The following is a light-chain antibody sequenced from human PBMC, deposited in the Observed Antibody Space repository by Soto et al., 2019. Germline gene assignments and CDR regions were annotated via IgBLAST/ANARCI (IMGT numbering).Light chain of an antibody. CDR2: NNN. Sequence: QSVLTQPPSASGTPGQRVTISCSGSTSNIGSKTVSWYQQLPGSAPRVLIYNNNERPSGVPDRFSGSKSGTSASLAISGLQSEDEADYYCAAWDGSLNVVLFGGGTKLTVL. CDR3: AAWDGSLNVVL. V-gene: IGLV1-44*01. J-gene: IGLJ2*01. CDR1: TSNIGSKT.